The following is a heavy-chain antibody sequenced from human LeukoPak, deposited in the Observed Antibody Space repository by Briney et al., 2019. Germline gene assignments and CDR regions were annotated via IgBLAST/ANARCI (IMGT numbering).Heavy chain of an antibody. D-gene: IGHD5-12*01. CDR3: ARADSGYDFYYYYYYMDV. J-gene: IGHJ6*03. CDR1: GYSISSGYY. V-gene: IGHV4-38-2*01. CDR2: IYHSGST. Sequence: PSETLSLTCAVSGYSISSGYYWGWIRQPPGKGLEWIGSIYHSGSTYYNPSLKSRVTISVDTSKNQFSLKLSSVTAADTAVYCCARADSGYDFYYYYYYMDVWGKGTTVTVSS.